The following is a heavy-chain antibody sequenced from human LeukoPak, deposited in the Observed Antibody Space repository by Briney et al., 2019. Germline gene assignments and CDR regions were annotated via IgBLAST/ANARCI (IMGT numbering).Heavy chain of an antibody. CDR1: GFTFSSYS. CDR2: ISSSSSYI. D-gene: IGHD6-13*01. J-gene: IGHJ5*02. V-gene: IGHV3-21*01. Sequence: GGSLRLSCAASGFTFSSYSMNWVRQAPGKGLEWVSSISSSSSYIYYADSVKGRFTISRDNAKNSLYLQMNSLRAEDTAVYYCARGALASAGTWFDPWGQGTLVTVSS. CDR3: ARGALASAGTWFDP.